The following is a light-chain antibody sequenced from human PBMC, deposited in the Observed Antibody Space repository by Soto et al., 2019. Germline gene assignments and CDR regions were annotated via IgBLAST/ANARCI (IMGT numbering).Light chain of an antibody. Sequence: QSALTQPRSVSGSPGQSVTISCTGTSSDVGGYNYVSWYQQHPGKAPKLMIYDVSKRPSGVPDRFSGSKSGNTASLTISGLQAEDEADYYCCSYAGSYTLGVFRTGTKLTVL. CDR3: CSYAGSYTLGV. CDR1: SSDVGGYNY. V-gene: IGLV2-11*01. J-gene: IGLJ1*01. CDR2: DVS.